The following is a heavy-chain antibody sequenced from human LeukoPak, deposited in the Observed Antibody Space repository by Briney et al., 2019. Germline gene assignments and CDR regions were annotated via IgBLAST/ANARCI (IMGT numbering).Heavy chain of an antibody. D-gene: IGHD3-10*01. J-gene: IGHJ2*01. CDR2: IYTSGST. CDR1: GGSISSYY. V-gene: IGHV4-4*07. Sequence: PSETLSLTCTVSGGSISSYYWSWIRQPAGKGLEWIGRIYTSGSTNYNPSLKSRVTMSVDTSKNQFSLKLSSVTAADTAVYYCARVGRYYYGSGRNWYFDLWGRGTLVTVSS. CDR3: ARVGRYYYGSGRNWYFDL.